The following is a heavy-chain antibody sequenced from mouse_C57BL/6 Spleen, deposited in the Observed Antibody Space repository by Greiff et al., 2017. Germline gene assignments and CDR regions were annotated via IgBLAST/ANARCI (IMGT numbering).Heavy chain of an antibody. D-gene: IGHD3-2*02. CDR2: IDPETGGT. CDR3: TRRDSSGYDFDY. Sequence: VKLMESGAELVRPGASVTLSCKASGYTFTDYEMHWVKQTPVHGLEWIGAIDPETGGTAYNQKVKGKAILTADKSSSTAYMELRSLTSEDSAVYYCTRRDSSGYDFDYWGQGTTLTVSS. V-gene: IGHV1-15*01. CDR1: GYTFTDYE. J-gene: IGHJ2*01.